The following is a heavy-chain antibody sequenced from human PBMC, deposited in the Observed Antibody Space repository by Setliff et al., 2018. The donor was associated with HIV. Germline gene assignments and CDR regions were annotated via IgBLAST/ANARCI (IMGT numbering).Heavy chain of an antibody. CDR1: GFTFSNFW. Sequence: HPGGSLRLSCAASGFTFSNFWMTWVRQAPGKGLEWVSTISGSGGSTYFADSVKGRFTISRDNSKNTLYLQMNSLRTEDTAIYYCARRTGDDWYYFDYWGQGTLVTVSS. V-gene: IGHV3-23*01. D-gene: IGHD3-9*01. CDR3: ARRTGDDWYYFDY. J-gene: IGHJ4*02. CDR2: ISGSGGST.